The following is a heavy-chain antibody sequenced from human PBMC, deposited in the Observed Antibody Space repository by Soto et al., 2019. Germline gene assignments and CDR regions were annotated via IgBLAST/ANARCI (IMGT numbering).Heavy chain of an antibody. V-gene: IGHV6-1*01. CDR1: GDSVSSNSAA. J-gene: IGHJ4*02. Sequence: SQTLSLTCAISGDSVSSNSAAWNWISHSPSRGLEWLGRTYYRSQWFNDYAVSMRSRITIKADTTKNQFSLQVNSATPEDTAVYYCATWRFDHWGQGTPVTVSS. CDR2: TYYRSQWFN. CDR3: ATWRFDH.